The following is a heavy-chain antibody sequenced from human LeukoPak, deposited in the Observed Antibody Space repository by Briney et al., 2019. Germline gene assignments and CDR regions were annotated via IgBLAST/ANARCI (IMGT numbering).Heavy chain of an antibody. CDR1: GGSFSGYY. V-gene: IGHV4-34*01. J-gene: IGHJ4*02. D-gene: IGHD4-17*01. CDR3: ARATVTTYRRRSKYYFDY. CDR2: INHSGST. Sequence: SETLSLTCAVYGGSFSGYYWSWIRQPPGKGLEWIGEINHSGSTNYNPSLKSRVTISVDTSKNQFSLKLSSVTAADTAVYYCARATVTTYRRRSKYYFDYWGQGTLVTVPS.